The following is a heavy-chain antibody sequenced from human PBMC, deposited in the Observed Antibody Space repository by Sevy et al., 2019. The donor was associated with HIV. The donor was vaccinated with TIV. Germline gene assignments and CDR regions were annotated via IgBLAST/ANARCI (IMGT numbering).Heavy chain of an antibody. CDR1: GFTFSDCN. CDR2: IISRSGKL. V-gene: IGHV3-11*06. CDR3: AREMVGTTTFDY. D-gene: IGHD2-21*02. Sequence: GGSLRLSCAASGFTFSDCNMAWVRQAPGKGPEWVSYIISRSGKLHYADSVKGRFTISRDNAKNSLYLQMNSLRDEDTAVYYCAREMVGTTTFDYWGQGTLVTVSS. J-gene: IGHJ4*02.